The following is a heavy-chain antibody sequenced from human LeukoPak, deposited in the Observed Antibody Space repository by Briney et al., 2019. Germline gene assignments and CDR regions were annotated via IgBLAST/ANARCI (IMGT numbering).Heavy chain of an antibody. V-gene: IGHV4-39*01. CDR1: GVSFSDYY. D-gene: IGHD3-22*01. CDR2: MHYSGST. J-gene: IGHJ5*02. Sequence: SETLSLTCAVSGVSFSDYYWGWIRQPPGKGLEWIGSMHYSGSTYYDPSLKSRVTISVDTSKNQFSLKLTSVTAADTALYYCARHLGYSYDSSGYGWFDPWGQGTLVTVSS. CDR3: ARHLGYSYDSSGYGWFDP.